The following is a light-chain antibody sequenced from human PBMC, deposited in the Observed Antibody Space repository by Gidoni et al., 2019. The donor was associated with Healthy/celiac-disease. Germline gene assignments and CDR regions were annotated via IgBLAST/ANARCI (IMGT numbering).Light chain of an antibody. V-gene: IGLV2-23*02. CDR2: DVN. J-gene: IGLJ3*02. CDR3: CPSAGSRLLV. Sequence: VTMACTCTSMAVGSYHVLYWYQQHPGKAPKLMIYDVNKLPSGVSTRFSGSHAGNTASLTLSGLQAEDEADYYCCPSAGSRLLVFGGGTKLTVL. CDR1: SMAVGSYHV.